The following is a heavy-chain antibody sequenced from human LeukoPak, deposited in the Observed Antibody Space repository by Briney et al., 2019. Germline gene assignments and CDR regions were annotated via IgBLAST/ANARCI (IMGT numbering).Heavy chain of an antibody. CDR3: ARDSREMTTITFLDY. J-gene: IGHJ4*02. CDR2: INPSEGTT. Sequence: GASVKVSCKASGYTFTSYYIHWVRQAPGQGLEWMGLINPSEGTTSYAQKFQGRVIMTRDTATTTAYMELRSLRSEDTAVYFCARDSREMTTITFLDYWGQGTLVTVSS. D-gene: IGHD5-24*01. CDR1: GYTFTSYY. V-gene: IGHV1-46*01.